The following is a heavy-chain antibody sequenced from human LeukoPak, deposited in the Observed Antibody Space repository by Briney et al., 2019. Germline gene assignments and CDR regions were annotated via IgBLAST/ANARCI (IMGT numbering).Heavy chain of an antibody. CDR3: ARDSKRDDYVWGSYRQFDY. CDR1: VYTFTSYG. Sequence: APVKVSCKASVYTFTSYGISWVRQAPGQGLEWMVWISAYNGNTNYAQKLQGRVTMTTDTSTSTAYVELRSMRSDDTAVYYCARDSKRDDYVWGSYRQFDYWGQGTLVTVSS. J-gene: IGHJ4*02. D-gene: IGHD3-16*02. CDR2: ISAYNGNT. V-gene: IGHV1-18*01.